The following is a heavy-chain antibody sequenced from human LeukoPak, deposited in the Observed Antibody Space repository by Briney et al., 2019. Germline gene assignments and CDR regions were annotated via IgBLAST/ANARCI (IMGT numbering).Heavy chain of an antibody. Sequence: SETLSHTCSVSGGPMDNLFWICVRQPPGKGLEWIGDIYDSGSTRYNTSLESRVTISVDTSKNQFSLKLSSVTAADTAVYYCAKGGSTNFYYADGWSQGTTVTVSS. V-gene: IGHV4-59*01. D-gene: IGHD2/OR15-2a*01. CDR3: AKGGSTNFYYADG. CDR1: GGPMDNLF. J-gene: IGHJ6*02. CDR2: IYDSGST.